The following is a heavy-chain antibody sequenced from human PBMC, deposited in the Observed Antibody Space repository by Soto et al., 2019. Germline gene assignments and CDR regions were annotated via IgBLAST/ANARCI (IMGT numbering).Heavy chain of an antibody. Sequence: EVDLLESGGGLVQPGGSLGLSCVASGFTFSSYAMSWVRQAPGNGPEWVSTIKNNGGTTYYADSVKGRFTISRDNSKNTLDLQMNSLRAEDTAVYYCARPREEVVISTFGYWGQGTLVTVSS. CDR2: IKNNGGTT. CDR1: GFTFSSYA. CDR3: ARPREEVVISTFGY. V-gene: IGHV3-23*01. J-gene: IGHJ4*02. D-gene: IGHD3-22*01.